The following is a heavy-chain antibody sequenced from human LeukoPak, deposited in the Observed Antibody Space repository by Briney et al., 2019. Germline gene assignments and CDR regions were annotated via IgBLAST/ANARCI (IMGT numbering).Heavy chain of an antibody. J-gene: IGHJ5*02. Sequence: PSETLSLTCTVSGGSISSGGYYWSWIRQHPGKGLEWIGYIYYSGSTYYNPSLKSRVTISVDTSKNQFSLKLSSVTAADTAVYYCALRDYDISGYSVWFDPWGQGTLATVSS. CDR3: ALRDYDISGYSVWFDP. CDR2: IYYSGST. V-gene: IGHV4-31*03. D-gene: IGHD3-22*01. CDR1: GGSISSGGYY.